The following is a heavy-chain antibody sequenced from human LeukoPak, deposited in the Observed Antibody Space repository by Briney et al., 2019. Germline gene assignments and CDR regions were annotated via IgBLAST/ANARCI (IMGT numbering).Heavy chain of an antibody. J-gene: IGHJ5*02. CDR1: GGSISGSSYY. CDR3: ARDGYSSSWGALYNWFDP. Sequence: AETLSLTCTVSGGSISGSSYYWGWIRQPPGKGLEWIGSIYYSGSTYYNPSLKSRVTISVDTSKNQFSLKLSSVTAADTAVYYCARDGYSSSWGALYNWFDPWGQGTLVTVSS. CDR2: IYYSGST. D-gene: IGHD6-13*01. V-gene: IGHV4-39*07.